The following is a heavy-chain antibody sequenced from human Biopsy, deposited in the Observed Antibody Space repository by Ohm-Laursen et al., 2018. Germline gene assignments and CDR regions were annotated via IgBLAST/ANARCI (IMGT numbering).Heavy chain of an antibody. CDR2: ISHSGNT. V-gene: IGHV4-38-2*01. J-gene: IGHJ5*01. Sequence: GTLSLTCAVFGFSISSGHYWAWIRQPPGKGLEWIGTISHSGNTYYNPSLKTRVTMSLDTSKNQFSLRLSSVTAVDTAIYYCARVRGGFLEWFDYWGQGTLITVSS. D-gene: IGHD3-3*01. CDR1: GFSISSGHY. CDR3: ARVRGGFLEWFDY.